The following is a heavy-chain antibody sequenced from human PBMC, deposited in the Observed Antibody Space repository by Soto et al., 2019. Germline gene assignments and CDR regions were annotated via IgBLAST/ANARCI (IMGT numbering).Heavy chain of an antibody. CDR1: GGSFSGYY. J-gene: IGHJ6*02. CDR2: INHSGST. V-gene: IGHV4-34*01. Sequence: SETLSLTCAVYGGSFSGYYWGWVRQPPGKGLEWIGEINHSGSTNYNPSLKSRVTISVDTSKNQFSLKLSSVTAADTAVYYCARGRGIAADNYYYYGMDVWGQGTTVTVSS. CDR3: ARGRGIAADNYYYYGMDV. D-gene: IGHD6-13*01.